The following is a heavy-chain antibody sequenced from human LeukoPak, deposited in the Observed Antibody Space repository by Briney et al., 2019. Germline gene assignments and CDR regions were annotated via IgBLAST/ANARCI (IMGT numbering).Heavy chain of an antibody. V-gene: IGHV3-48*02. CDR1: GFTFSDYS. CDR2: IDGAGDTI. Sequence: GESLRLSCATSGFTFSDYSMNWVRQAPGKGLEWVSYIDGAGDTIYYADSVKGRFTISRDNAKSSLDLQMNSLSDEDTAVYYCSRRFDSWGQGTLVTVSS. CDR3: SRRFDS. J-gene: IGHJ4*02.